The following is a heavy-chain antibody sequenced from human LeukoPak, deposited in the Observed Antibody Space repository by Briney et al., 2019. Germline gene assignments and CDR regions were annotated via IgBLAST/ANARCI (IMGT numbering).Heavy chain of an antibody. V-gene: IGHV3-30*04. CDR3: AGGGNTETSDFDY. D-gene: IGHD4-17*01. CDR1: GFTFSSYA. Sequence: GRSLRLSCAASGFTFSSYAMHWVRQAPGKGLEWVAVISYDGSNKYYADSVKGRFTISRDNSKNTLYLQMNSLRAEDTAVYYCAGGGNTETSDFDYWGQGTLVTVSS. J-gene: IGHJ4*02. CDR2: ISYDGSNK.